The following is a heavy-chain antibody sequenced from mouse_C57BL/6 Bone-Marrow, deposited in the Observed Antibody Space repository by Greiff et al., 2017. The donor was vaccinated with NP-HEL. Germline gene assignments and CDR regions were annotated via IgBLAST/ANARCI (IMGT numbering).Heavy chain of an antibody. J-gene: IGHJ2*01. D-gene: IGHD2-3*01. CDR2: IYPRSGNT. V-gene: IGHV1-81*01. CDR3: ARQGWLLFFDY. CDR1: GYTFTSYG. Sequence: VQLQQSGAELARPGASVKLSCKASGYTFTSYGISWVKQRTGQCLEWIGEIYPRSGNTYYNEKFKGKATLTADKSSSTAYMELRSLTSEDSAVYFCARQGWLLFFDYWGQGTTLTVSS.